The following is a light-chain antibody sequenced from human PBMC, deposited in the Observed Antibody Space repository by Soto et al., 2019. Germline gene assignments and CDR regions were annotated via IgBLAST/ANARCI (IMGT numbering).Light chain of an antibody. CDR3: QKYDGSPRN. CDR2: KVS. Sequence: EDVMTQSPLSLPFTLGQPASISCRTSEILVYSDGNTYLNWFQQRPGQSPRRLIYKVSNRDSGVPDRFSGSGSGTDFTLKISRVEAEDVGVYHCQKYDGSPRNFGQGTKVDIK. CDR1: EILVYSDGNTY. V-gene: IGKV2-30*01. J-gene: IGKJ1*01.